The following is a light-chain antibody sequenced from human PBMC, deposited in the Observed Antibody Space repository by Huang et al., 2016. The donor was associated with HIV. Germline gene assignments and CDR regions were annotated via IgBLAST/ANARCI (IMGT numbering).Light chain of an antibody. CDR1: HSLLHSDGNTY. V-gene: IGKV2-30*02. CDR2: KVS. J-gene: IGKJ1*01. CDR3: MQGTHWPQT. Sequence: DVVLTQSPLSLSVTLGQPASISCKSSHSLLHSDGNTYLNWFLQRPGQSPRRLIYKVSNRDFGVPARFSGSGSGADFTLTISRVEADDIGVYYCMQGTHWPQTFGQGTKVEVK.